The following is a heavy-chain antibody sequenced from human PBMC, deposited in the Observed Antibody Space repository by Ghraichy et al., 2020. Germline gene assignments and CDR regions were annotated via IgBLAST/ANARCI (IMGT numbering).Heavy chain of an antibody. Sequence: GGYRSSSSYYWGWIRQPPGKGLEWIGSIYYSGSTYYNPSLKSRVTISVDTSKNQFSLKQSSVTAADTAVYYCARDYYDSSGYYDSSVIDYWCQGTLVTVSS. V-gene: IGHV4-39*02. D-gene: IGHD3-22*01. CDR2: IYYSGST. CDR3: ARDYYDSSGYYDSSVIDY. J-gene: IGHJ4*02. CDR1: GGYRSSSSYY.